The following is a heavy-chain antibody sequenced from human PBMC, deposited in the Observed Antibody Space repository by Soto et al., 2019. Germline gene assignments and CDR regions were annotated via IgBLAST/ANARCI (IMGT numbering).Heavy chain of an antibody. J-gene: IGHJ5*02. CDR1: GYTFTVYY. CDR2: INPNSGGT. D-gene: IGHD2-2*01. V-gene: IGHV1-2*02. CDR3: ARPYCGSNSCHNCFDP. Sequence: ASVKVSCKASGYTFTVYYMNWVRQAPGQGLEWMGWINPNSGGTNFAQKFQGRVTMTTDTSISTAYMELSLLTSDDTAVYYCARPYCGSNSCHNCFDPWGQGTLVTVSS.